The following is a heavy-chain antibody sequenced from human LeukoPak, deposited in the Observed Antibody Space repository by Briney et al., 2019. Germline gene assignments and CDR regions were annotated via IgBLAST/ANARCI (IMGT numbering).Heavy chain of an antibody. Sequence: SETLSLTCTVSGDSISNYYWSWIRQPPGKGLDWIGYIYFSGTTNYNPSLKSRVTMSVDTSKNQFSLKLTSMTAADTAVYLCARLSHPSGSDWFFDYWGQGSLVTVSS. CDR3: ARLSHPSGSDWFFDY. CDR2: IYFSGTT. CDR1: GDSISNYY. V-gene: IGHV4-59*08. D-gene: IGHD6-19*01. J-gene: IGHJ4*02.